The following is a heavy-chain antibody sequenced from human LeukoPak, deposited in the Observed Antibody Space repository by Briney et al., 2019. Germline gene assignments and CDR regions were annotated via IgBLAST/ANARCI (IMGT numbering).Heavy chain of an antibody. Sequence: GESLKISCKGSGYSFTSYWIGWVRQMPGKGLEWMGIIYPGNSDTRYSPSFQGQVTISADKSISTAYLQWSSLKASDTAMYYCATAPYYYDNSGYYSYHFDYWGQGTLVTVSS. J-gene: IGHJ4*02. CDR1: GYSFTSYW. V-gene: IGHV5-51*01. D-gene: IGHD3-22*01. CDR3: ATAPYYYDNSGYYSYHFDY. CDR2: IYPGNSDT.